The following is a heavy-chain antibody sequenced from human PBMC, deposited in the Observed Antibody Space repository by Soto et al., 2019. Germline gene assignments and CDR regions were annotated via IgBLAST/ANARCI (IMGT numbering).Heavy chain of an antibody. V-gene: IGHV1-69*01. Sequence: QVQLVQSGAEVKKPGSSVKVSCKASGGTFSSYAISWVRQAPGQGLEWMGGIIPIFGTANYAQKFQGRVTITADESTSPAYMELSSLRSEDTAVYYCASSEGRAVYYYYGMDVWGQGTTVTVSS. J-gene: IGHJ6*02. CDR3: ASSEGRAVYYYYGMDV. CDR2: IIPIFGTA. CDR1: GGTFSSYA.